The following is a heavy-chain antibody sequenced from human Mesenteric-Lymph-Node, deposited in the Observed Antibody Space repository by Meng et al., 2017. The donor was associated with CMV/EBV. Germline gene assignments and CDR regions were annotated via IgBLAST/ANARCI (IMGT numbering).Heavy chain of an antibody. CDR3: ARGRIVVVPAATSWFDP. V-gene: IGHV4-34*01. CDR2: INHSEST. J-gene: IGHJ5*02. CDR1: GASFSGYY. D-gene: IGHD2-2*01. Sequence: GSLRLSCAVYGASFSGYYWSWIRQPPGKGLEWIGEINHSESTNYNPSLKSRVTISVDTSKNQFSLKLSSVTAADTAVYYCARGRIVVVPAATSWFDPWGQGTLVTVSS.